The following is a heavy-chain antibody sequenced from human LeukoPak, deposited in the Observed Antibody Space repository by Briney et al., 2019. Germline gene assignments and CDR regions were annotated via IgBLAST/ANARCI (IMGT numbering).Heavy chain of an antibody. D-gene: IGHD2-21*02. CDR3: AKDLGDCGGDCYWGLDY. V-gene: IGHV3-7*01. J-gene: IGHJ4*02. Sequence: ESGGSLRLSCTASGFTFIDYWIYWIRQAPGKGLERVATIKQDGGEKYYGDSVKGRFTISRDNSKNTLYLQMNSLRAEDTAVYYCAKDLGDCGGDCYWGLDYWGQGTLVTVSS. CDR2: IKQDGGEK. CDR1: GFTFIDYW.